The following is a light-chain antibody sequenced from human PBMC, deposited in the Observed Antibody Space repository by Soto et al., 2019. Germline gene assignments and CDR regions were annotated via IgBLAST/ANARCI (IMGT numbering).Light chain of an antibody. Sequence: EIVLTQSPGTLSLSPGKRATLSCRASQTFSSAYLAWYQQRPGQAPRLLIYGASSRATGIPDRFSGRGSGTDFALTISRLEPEDFAVYYCQHYGSSLPITFGPGTKVDI. CDR1: QTFSSAY. J-gene: IGKJ3*01. CDR3: QHYGSSLPIT. CDR2: GAS. V-gene: IGKV3-20*01.